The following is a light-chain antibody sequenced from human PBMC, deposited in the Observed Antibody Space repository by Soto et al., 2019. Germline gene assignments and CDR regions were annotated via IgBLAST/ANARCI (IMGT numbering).Light chain of an antibody. J-gene: IGLJ2*01. Sequence: QSVLTRPPSVSAAPGQKVTISCSGSSSNIGSNYVSWYQQLPGTAPKLLIYDNNKRPSGIPDRFSGSKSGTSATLGITGLQTGDEADYYCGTWDSSLSAGVFGGGTKVTVL. CDR2: DNN. CDR1: SSNIGSNY. CDR3: GTWDSSLSAGV. V-gene: IGLV1-51*01.